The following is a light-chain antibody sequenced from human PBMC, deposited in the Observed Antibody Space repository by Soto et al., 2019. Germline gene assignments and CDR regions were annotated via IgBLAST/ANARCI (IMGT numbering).Light chain of an antibody. CDR2: GAS. Sequence: EIVLTQSPGTLSLSPGERAALSCRASQRVSSSYLAWYQQKPGQAPRLLIYGASSRATGIPDRFSGSGSGTDLPLTISRLEPEDFAVYYCQQYGSSPLTFGGGTTVEIK. CDR3: QQYGSSPLT. J-gene: IGKJ4*01. V-gene: IGKV3-20*01. CDR1: QRVSSSY.